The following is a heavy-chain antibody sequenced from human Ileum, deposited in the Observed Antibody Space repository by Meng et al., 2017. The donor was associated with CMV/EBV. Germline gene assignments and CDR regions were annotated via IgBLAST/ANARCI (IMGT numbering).Heavy chain of an antibody. J-gene: IGHJ4*02. Sequence: GSGPGLGKPWEPLSLTCTVSGESTGSGDYFWGWIRQPPKGLEWVASITYSGTTYYNPSLKSRVTMSVDTSKNQFSLKLNSVTAADTAVYYCVRASITMIDYWGQGTLVTVSS. CDR1: GESTGSGDYF. CDR3: VRASITMIDY. CDR2: ITYSGTT. V-gene: IGHV4-39*07. D-gene: IGHD3-22*01.